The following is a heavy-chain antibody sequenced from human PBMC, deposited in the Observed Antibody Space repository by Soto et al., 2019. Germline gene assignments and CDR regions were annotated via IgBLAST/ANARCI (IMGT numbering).Heavy chain of an antibody. Sequence: GGSLRLSCAASGFTFSNAWMSWVRQAPGKGLEWVGRIKSKTDGGTTDYAAPVKGRFTISRDDSKNTLYLQMNSLKTEDTAVYYCTTDREMAVVVAESDAFDIWGQGTMVTVSS. D-gene: IGHD2-2*01. CDR2: IKSKTDGGTT. CDR3: TTDREMAVVVAESDAFDI. J-gene: IGHJ3*02. V-gene: IGHV3-15*01. CDR1: GFTFSNAW.